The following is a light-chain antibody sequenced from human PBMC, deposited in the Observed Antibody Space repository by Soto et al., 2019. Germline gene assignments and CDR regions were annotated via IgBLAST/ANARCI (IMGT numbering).Light chain of an antibody. CDR2: NNN. J-gene: IGLJ1*01. Sequence: QSVLTQPPSASRTPGQRVTISCSGSSSNIGSNTVNWYQQLPGTAPKLLIYNNNQRPSGVPDRFSGSKSGTSASLAISGLQSEDEADYYCAAWDDSLNGLVFGTGNKVTVL. CDR3: AAWDDSLNGLV. V-gene: IGLV1-44*01. CDR1: SSNIGSNT.